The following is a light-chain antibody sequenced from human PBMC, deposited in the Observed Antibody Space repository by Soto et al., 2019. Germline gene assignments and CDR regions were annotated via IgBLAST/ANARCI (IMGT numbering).Light chain of an antibody. J-gene: IGLJ1*01. CDR2: SNN. Sequence: QSVLTQPPSTSGTPGQRVTISCSGSRSNIGSNTVSWYQQVPGTAPKLLIYSNNQRPSGVPDRFSGSKSGTSASLATSGLQSEDEADYYCAAWDDSLNALVFGTGTKVTVL. CDR1: RSNIGSNT. CDR3: AAWDDSLNALV. V-gene: IGLV1-44*01.